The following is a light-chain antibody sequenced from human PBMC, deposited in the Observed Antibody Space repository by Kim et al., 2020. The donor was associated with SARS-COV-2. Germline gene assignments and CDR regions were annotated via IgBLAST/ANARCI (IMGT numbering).Light chain of an antibody. CDR1: SSDVGGYKY. CDR2: DVS. J-gene: IGLJ2*01. Sequence: QSALTQPASVSGSPGQSITISCTGTSSDVGGYKYVSWYQQHPGKAPKLLIFDVSNRPSGVSSRFSGFKSGNTASLTISGLQVEDEADYYCSSYTSSNSLVFGGGTQLTVL. CDR3: SSYTSSNSLV. V-gene: IGLV2-14*03.